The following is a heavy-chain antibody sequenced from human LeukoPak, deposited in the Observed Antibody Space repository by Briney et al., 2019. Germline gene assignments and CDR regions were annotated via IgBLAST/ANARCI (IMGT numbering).Heavy chain of an antibody. V-gene: IGHV1-69*05. D-gene: IGHD6-13*01. CDR2: IIPIFGTA. Sequence: SVKVSCKASGYTFTSYYMRWVRQAPGQGLEWMGRIIPIFGTANYAQKFQGRVTITTDESTSTAYMELSSLRSENTAVYYCARDLPVGYSSSWFDYWGQGTLVTVSS. J-gene: IGHJ4*02. CDR3: ARDLPVGYSSSWFDY. CDR1: GYTFTSYY.